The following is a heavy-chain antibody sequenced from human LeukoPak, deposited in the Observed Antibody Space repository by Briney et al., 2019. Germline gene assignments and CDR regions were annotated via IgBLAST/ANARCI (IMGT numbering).Heavy chain of an antibody. V-gene: IGHV1-18*01. CDR1: GYTFTSYG. CDR3: AREYYDFWSDYPPIYYYYMDV. J-gene: IGHJ6*03. D-gene: IGHD3-3*01. Sequence: ASVKVSCKASGYTFTSYGISWVRQAPGQGLEWMGWIGAYNGNTNYAQKLQGRVTMTTDTSTSTAYMELRSLRSDDTAVYYCAREYYDFWSDYPPIYYYYMDVWGKGTTVTVSS. CDR2: IGAYNGNT.